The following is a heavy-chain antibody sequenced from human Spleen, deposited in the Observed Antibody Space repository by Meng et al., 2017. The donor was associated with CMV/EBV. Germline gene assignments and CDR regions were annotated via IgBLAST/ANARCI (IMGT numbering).Heavy chain of an antibody. V-gene: IGHV3-30*04. Sequence: GKSLKISCAASGLIFSIHTMHWVRQAPGKGLEWVAVISYDGSDKYYADAVKGRFTISRDNSKNTLYLQMNSLRAEDTAVYYCARGGFGRGVTIPFYGMDVWGQGTTVTVSS. CDR3: ARGGFGRGVTIPFYGMDV. CDR1: GLIFSIHT. J-gene: IGHJ6*02. CDR2: ISYDGSDK. D-gene: IGHD2-21*01.